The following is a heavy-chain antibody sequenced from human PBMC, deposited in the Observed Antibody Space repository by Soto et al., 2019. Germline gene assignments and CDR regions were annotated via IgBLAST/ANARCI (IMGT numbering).Heavy chain of an antibody. CDR2: ISAYNGNT. D-gene: IGHD3-3*01. CDR3: AGAGRLRFLENYYSWAV. J-gene: IGHJ6*03. V-gene: IGHV1-18*01. Sequence: GASVKVSCKASGYTLTSYGISWVRQAPGQGLEWMGWISAYNGNTNYAQKLQGRVTMTTDTSTSTAYMELRSLRSDDTAVYYCAGAGRLRFLENYYSWAVWGKGTTVTVPS. CDR1: GYTLTSYG.